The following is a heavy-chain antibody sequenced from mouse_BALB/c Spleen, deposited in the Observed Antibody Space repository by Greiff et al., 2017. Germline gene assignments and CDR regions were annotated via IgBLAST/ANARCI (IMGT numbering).Heavy chain of an antibody. CDR1: GDSITRGY. Sequence: VQLKESGPSLVKPSQTLSLTCSVTGDSITRGYWNWIRKFPGNKLEYMGYISYSGSTYYNPSLKSRISITRDTSKNQYYLQLNSVTTEDTATYYCARYYGSSPHYYAMDYWGQGTSVTVSS. CDR2: ISYSGST. V-gene: IGHV3-8*02. D-gene: IGHD1-1*01. CDR3: ARYYGSSPHYYAMDY. J-gene: IGHJ4*01.